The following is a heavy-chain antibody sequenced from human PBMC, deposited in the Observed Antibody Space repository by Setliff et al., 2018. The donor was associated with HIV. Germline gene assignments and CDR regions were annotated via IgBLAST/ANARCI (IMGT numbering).Heavy chain of an antibody. Sequence: GGSLRLSCAASGFTFSDHYMDWVRQAPGKGLEWVGHTRNKVNSYTTEYAASVKGRFTISRDDSKNSLYLQLNSLKTEDTAVYYCAKGVKFLDPWGPGTLVTVSS. D-gene: IGHD2-21*01. CDR3: AKGVKFLDP. J-gene: IGHJ5*02. V-gene: IGHV3-72*01. CDR2: TRNKVNSYTT. CDR1: GFTFSDHY.